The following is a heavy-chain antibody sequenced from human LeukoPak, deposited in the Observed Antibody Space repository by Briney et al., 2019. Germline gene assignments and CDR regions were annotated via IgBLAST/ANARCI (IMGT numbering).Heavy chain of an antibody. CDR3: ARHSRSEPTAFDI. D-gene: IGHD1-14*01. J-gene: IGHJ3*02. CDR2: INRDATT. V-gene: IGHV4-34*01. Sequence: SETLSLTCAVYGGSLSDNYWSWIRQPPEKGLEWIGEINRDATTNYNPSLKSRVTISVDTSKNLFSLKLSSVTAADTAVYYCARHSRSEPTAFDIWGQGTMVTVSS. CDR1: GGSLSDNY.